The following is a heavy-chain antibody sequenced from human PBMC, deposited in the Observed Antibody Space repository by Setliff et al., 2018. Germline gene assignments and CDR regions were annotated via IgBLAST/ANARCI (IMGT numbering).Heavy chain of an antibody. V-gene: IGHV4-38-2*01. CDR2: IYHSGST. CDR3: ARQPEGGYYDSSGYYGMAPYYFDY. Sequence: SETLSLTCAVSGYSISSGYYWGWSRQPPGKGLEWIGSIYHSGSTYYNPSLKSRVTISVDTSKNKFSLKLSSVTSADTAVYYCARQPEGGYYDSSGYYGMAPYYFDYWGQGTLVTVSS. D-gene: IGHD3-22*01. J-gene: IGHJ4*02. CDR1: GYSISSGYY.